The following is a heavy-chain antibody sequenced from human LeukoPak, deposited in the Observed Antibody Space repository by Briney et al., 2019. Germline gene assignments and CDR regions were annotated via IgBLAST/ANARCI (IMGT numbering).Heavy chain of an antibody. D-gene: IGHD3-3*01. CDR1: GFTFSSYW. CDR2: ISYDGSNK. V-gene: IGHV3-30-3*01. CDR3: ARDQFNDFWRGAFDI. Sequence: GGSLRLSCAASGFTFSSYWMSWVRQAPGKGLEWVAVISYDGSNKYYADSVKGRFTISRDNSKNTLYLQMNSLRAEDTAVYYCARDQFNDFWRGAFDIWGQGTMVTVSS. J-gene: IGHJ3*02.